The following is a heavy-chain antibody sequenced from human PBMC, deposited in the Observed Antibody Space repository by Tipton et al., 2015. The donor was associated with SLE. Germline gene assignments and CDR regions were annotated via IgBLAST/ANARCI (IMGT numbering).Heavy chain of an antibody. D-gene: IGHD6-25*01. V-gene: IGHV3-23*01. CDR1: GFIFSTCA. Sequence: SLRLSCAASGFIFSTCAMSWVRQAPGKGPEWVSGISYSGISTYYADSVKGRFTISRDNSKGTLFLQMDSLRDDDTAVYYCAKQRGGVDDWFDPWGQGTLVTVSS. CDR3: AKQRGGVDDWFDP. CDR2: ISYSGIST. J-gene: IGHJ5*02.